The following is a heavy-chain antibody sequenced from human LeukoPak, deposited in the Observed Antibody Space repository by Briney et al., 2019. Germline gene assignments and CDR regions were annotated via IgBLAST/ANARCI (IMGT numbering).Heavy chain of an antibody. CDR2: INPDGSEK. Sequence: GGSLRLSCAASGFTFSSSWMTWVRQAPGKGLEWVVYINPDGSEKYYVDSLKGRFTMSRDNAKNSLYLQMNSLRAEDTAVYYCARERCSGGSCSLFDYWGQGTLVTVSS. CDR1: GFTFSSSW. D-gene: IGHD2-15*01. CDR3: ARERCSGGSCSLFDY. V-gene: IGHV3-7*01. J-gene: IGHJ4*02.